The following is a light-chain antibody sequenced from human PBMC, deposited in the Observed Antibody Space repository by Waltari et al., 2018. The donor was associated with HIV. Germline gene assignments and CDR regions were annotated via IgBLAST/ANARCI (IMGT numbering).Light chain of an antibody. Sequence: QSVLTQPPSVSAAPGQKVTISCSRSSSNIGNDYVSWYQHVPGAAPRHLIDDDTKRPAGIPDRFSGSKSGTSATLAITGLQTGDEADYYCGTWDRTLGGGVFGGGTKLTVL. CDR2: DDT. J-gene: IGLJ3*02. V-gene: IGLV1-51*01. CDR3: GTWDRTLGGGV. CDR1: SSNIGNDY.